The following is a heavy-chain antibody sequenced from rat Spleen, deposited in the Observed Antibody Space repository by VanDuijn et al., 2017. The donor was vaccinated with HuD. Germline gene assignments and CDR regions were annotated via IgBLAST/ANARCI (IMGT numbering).Heavy chain of an antibody. CDR1: GFTFSSYW. CDR2: INVDGGNT. J-gene: IGHJ3*01. CDR3: AKLSSGFPY. V-gene: IGHV5-58*01. D-gene: IGHD3-2*01. Sequence: EVQLVETGGGLVQPGRSLKLSCVASGFTFSSYWMYWIRQAPGKGLEWISSINVDGGNTYYPDSVKGRFTISRDNAENTVYLIMNSLRSEDTATYYCAKLSSGFPYWGQGTLVTVSS.